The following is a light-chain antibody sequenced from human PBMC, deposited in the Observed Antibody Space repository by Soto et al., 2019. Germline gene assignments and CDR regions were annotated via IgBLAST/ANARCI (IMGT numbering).Light chain of an antibody. CDR1: SSNIGSNT. CDR2: SNN. J-gene: IGLJ2*01. CDR3: AAWDDSLNGVV. V-gene: IGLV1-44*01. Sequence: QSVLTQPPSASGTPGQRVTISCSGSSSNIGSNTVNWYQQLPGTAPKLLIYSNNQRPSGVPDRFSGSKSGTSASLAISGLQSEGGGEYYCAAWDDSLNGVVFGGGTKLTVL.